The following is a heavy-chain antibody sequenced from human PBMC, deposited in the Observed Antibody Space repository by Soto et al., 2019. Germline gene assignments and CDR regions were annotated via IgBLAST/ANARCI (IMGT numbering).Heavy chain of an antibody. V-gene: IGHV4-39*01. J-gene: IGHJ6*03. D-gene: IGHD3-9*01. CDR3: ARLYYDILTGYYFPYYMDV. Sequence: SETLSLTCTVSGGSISSSSYYWGWIRQPPGKGLEWIGSIYYSGSTYYNPSLKSRVTISVDTSKNQFSLKLSSVTAADTAVYYCARLYYDILTGYYFPYYMDVWGKGTTVTSP. CDR2: IYYSGST. CDR1: GGSISSSSYY.